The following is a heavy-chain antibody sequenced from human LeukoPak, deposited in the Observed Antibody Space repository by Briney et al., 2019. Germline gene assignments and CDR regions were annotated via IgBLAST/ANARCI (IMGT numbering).Heavy chain of an antibody. D-gene: IGHD5-18*01. V-gene: IGHV4-59*12. CDR3: AGAQRGYTHGYLGGGYFDY. CDR2: SSNGGGS. CDR1: GGSISGYY. Sequence: SETLSLTCTVSGGSISGYYWSWVRQPPGKGLEWIGYSSNGGGSSYNPSLKSRGTMSVDTSKRQFSLNLTSVTAADTAVYYCAGAQRGYTHGYLGGGYFDYWGQGTLVTVSS. J-gene: IGHJ4*02.